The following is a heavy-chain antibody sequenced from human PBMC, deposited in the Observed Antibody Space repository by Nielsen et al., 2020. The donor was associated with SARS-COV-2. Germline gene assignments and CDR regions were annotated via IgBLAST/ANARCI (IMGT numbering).Heavy chain of an antibody. V-gene: IGHV1-18*01. D-gene: IGHD1-1*01. CDR1: GGTFGSDA. CDR3: ARPITNNYYYYYMDV. Sequence: ASVKVSCKASGGTFGSDAFSWVRQAPGQGLEWMGWMSGYNGHTDYAQKFQGKVTMTRDTSTSTAYMELRSLRSDDTAVYYCARPITNNYYYYYMDVWGKGTTVTVSS. J-gene: IGHJ6*03. CDR2: MSGYNGHT.